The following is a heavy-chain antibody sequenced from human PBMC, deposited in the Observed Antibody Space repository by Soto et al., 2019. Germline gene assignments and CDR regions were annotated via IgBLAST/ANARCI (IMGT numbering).Heavy chain of an antibody. CDR2: IYYSSTT. J-gene: IGHJ1*01. CDR1: GDSTSSGDYY. Sequence: SETLSLTCIVSGDSTSSGDYYWSWIRQPPGKGLEWIGYIYYSSTTYYNPSLKSRVTISVDKSKNHFSLELTSVTAADTAVYFCAIGPCGGDCYPPESCGQGTLVPVSS. D-gene: IGHD2-21*02. CDR3: AIGPCGGDCYPPES. V-gene: IGHV4-30-4*01.